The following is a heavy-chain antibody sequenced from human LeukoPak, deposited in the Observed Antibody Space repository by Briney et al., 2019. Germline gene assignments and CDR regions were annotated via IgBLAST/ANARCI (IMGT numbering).Heavy chain of an antibody. Sequence: GGSLRLSCAASGITFNSYTMNWVRQAPGKGLEWVSSISSSSYIYYAASVKGRFTISRDNAKNSLYLQMNRLRAEDTAVYYCAKQGRDWLRDYYYYMDVWGKGTTVTISS. V-gene: IGHV3-21*04. J-gene: IGHJ6*03. CDR1: GITFNSYT. D-gene: IGHD3-9*01. CDR3: AKQGRDWLRDYYYYMDV. CDR2: ISSSSYI.